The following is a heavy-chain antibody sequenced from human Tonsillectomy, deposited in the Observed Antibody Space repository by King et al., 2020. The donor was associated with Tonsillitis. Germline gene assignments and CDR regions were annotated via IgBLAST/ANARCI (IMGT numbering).Heavy chain of an antibody. CDR3: AKVRVRWAAAAGGTDCDY. V-gene: IGHV3-30*02. J-gene: IGHJ4*02. Sequence: VQLVESGGGVVQPGGSLRLSCAASGFTFSSYGMHWVRQAPGKGLEWVAFIRYDESNKYYVDSVKGRFTISRDNSKNTLYLQMNSLRAEDTAVYYCAKVRVRWAAAAGGTDCDYWGQGTLVTVSS. CDR1: GFTFSSYG. CDR2: IRYDESNK. D-gene: IGHD6-13*01.